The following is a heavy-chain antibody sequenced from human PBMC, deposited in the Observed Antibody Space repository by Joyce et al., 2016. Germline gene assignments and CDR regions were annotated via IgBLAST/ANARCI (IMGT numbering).Heavy chain of an antibody. CDR1: CFIFSSKE. Sequence: QLVESGGGLVQPGGSLILPCAASCFIFSSKEVNWVRQAPGKGVEWIAYISRSGYLIHYADSVRCRFIISSDNAESSLYLQMESLRAEDTAMYYCARPSCAGWGKGSLVTVSS. J-gene: IGHJ4*02. CDR3: ARPSCAG. V-gene: IGHV3-48*03. CDR2: ISRSGYLI.